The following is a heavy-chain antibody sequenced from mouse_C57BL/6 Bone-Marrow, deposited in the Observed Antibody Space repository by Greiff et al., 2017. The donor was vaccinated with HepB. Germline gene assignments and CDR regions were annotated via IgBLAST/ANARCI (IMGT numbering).Heavy chain of an antibody. CDR2: ISSGSSTI. CDR1: GFTFSDYG. CDR3: ARGYDYGRSPFAY. J-gene: IGHJ3*01. Sequence: EVKLVESGGGLVKPGGSLKLSCAASGFTFSDYGMHWVRQAPEKGLEWVAYISSGSSTIYYADTVKGRFTISRDNAKTTLFLQMTSLRSEDTAMYYCARGYDYGRSPFAYWGRGTVVTVSA. D-gene: IGHD1-1*01. V-gene: IGHV5-17*01.